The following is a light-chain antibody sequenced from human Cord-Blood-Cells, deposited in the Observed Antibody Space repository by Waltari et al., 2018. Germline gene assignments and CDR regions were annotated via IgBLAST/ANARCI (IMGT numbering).Light chain of an antibody. J-gene: IGKJ3*01. CDR2: AAS. CDR1: QGISSY. CDR3: QQYYSYPLT. Sequence: AIRMTQSPSSFSASTGDRVTLTCRASQGISSYLACYQQKPGKAPKLLIYAASTLQSGVPSRFSGSGSGTDFTLTISCLQSEDFATYYCQQYYSYPLTFGPGTKVDIK. V-gene: IGKV1-8*01.